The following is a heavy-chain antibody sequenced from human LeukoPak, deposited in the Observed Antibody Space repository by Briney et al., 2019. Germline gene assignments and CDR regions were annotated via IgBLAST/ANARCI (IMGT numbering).Heavy chain of an antibody. CDR1: GGSMVSSSYY. V-gene: IGHV4-39*01. D-gene: IGHD1-26*01. Sequence: SETLSLTCTVSGGSMVSSSYYWDWIRQPPGKGPEWIGSIYHSGSTYYNPSLKSRVTISVDTSKKQFSLKLSSVTAADTAMYYCVKSGGYGLIDYWGQGTLVTVSS. CDR3: VKSGGYGLIDY. J-gene: IGHJ4*02. CDR2: IYHSGST.